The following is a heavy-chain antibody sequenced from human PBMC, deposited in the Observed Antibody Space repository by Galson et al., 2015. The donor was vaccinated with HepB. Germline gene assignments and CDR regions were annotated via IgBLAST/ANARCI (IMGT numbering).Heavy chain of an antibody. J-gene: IGHJ5*02. D-gene: IGHD6-13*01. V-gene: IGHV1-69*13. CDR1: GGTINSYA. CDR3: ARTPVCGIPATGSLNWFDP. Sequence: SVKVSCKASGGTINSYAISWVRQAPGRELEWMGGIIPVFGTTNYAQKFQGRVTITADESTSTAYMEMNSLRSEDTAVYYCARTPVCGIPATGSLNWFDPWGQGTLVTVSS. CDR2: IIPVFGTT.